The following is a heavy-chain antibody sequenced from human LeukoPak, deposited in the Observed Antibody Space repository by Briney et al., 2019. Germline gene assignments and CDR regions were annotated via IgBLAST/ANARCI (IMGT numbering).Heavy chain of an antibody. J-gene: IGHJ4*02. Sequence: GGSLRLSCAASGFTFSSYWMHWVRQAPGKGLEWVSAISGSGGSTYYADSVKGRFTISRDNSKNTLYLQMDSLRAEDTAVYYCAKESTMAYVADSWGQGTLVTVSS. CDR1: GFTFSSYW. D-gene: IGHD3-10*01. V-gene: IGHV3-23*01. CDR2: ISGSGGST. CDR3: AKESTMAYVADS.